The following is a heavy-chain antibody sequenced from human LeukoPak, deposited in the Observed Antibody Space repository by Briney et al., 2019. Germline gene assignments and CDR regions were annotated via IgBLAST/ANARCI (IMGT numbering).Heavy chain of an antibody. CDR3: ATQTYALFDY. Sequence: GGSLRLSCVASGFTFSSHWMSWVRQAPGKGLEWVGNIKQDGSDKYHADSVKGPFTISRDNAKNSLYLQMSSLRAEDTAVYYCATQTYALFDYWGQGTLVTVSS. CDR1: GFTFSSHW. D-gene: IGHD2-2*01. CDR2: IKQDGSDK. J-gene: IGHJ4*02. V-gene: IGHV3-7*03.